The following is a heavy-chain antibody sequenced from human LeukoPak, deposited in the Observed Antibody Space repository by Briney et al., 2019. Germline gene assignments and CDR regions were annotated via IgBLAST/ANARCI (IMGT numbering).Heavy chain of an antibody. CDR2: INHSGST. V-gene: IGHV4-34*01. CDR3: ARERSTAEYGEDGMDV. D-gene: IGHD2/OR15-2a*01. CDR1: GGSFSGYY. J-gene: IGHJ6*02. Sequence: SETLSLTCAVYGGSFSGYYWSWIRQPPGKGLEWIGEINHSGSTNYNPTLKSRVTISVDTSKNQFSLKLSSVTAADTAVYYCARERSTAEYGEDGMDVWGQGTTVTVSS.